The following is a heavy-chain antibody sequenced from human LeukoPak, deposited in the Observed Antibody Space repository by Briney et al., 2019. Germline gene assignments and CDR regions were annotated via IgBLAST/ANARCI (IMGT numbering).Heavy chain of an antibody. CDR2: MNPNSGNT. D-gene: IGHD5-24*01. Sequence: ASVKVSCEASGYTFTSYDINWVRQATGQGLEWMGWMNPNSGNTGYAQKFQGRVTMTRNTSISTAYMELSSLRSEDTAVYYCARDEDGYNSPFYYYYGMDVWGQGTTVTVSS. J-gene: IGHJ6*02. V-gene: IGHV1-8*01. CDR1: GYTFTSYD. CDR3: ARDEDGYNSPFYYYYGMDV.